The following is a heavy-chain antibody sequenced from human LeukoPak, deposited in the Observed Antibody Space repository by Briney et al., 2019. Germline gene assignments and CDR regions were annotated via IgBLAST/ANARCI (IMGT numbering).Heavy chain of an antibody. J-gene: IGHJ4*02. CDR1: GFTFSDYY. CDR3: ARGEAMIVVLNDY. Sequence: GGSLRLSCAASGFTFSDYYMSWIRQAPGKGLEWVSYISSSGSTIYYADSVKGRFTISRDDAKNSLYLQMNSLRAEDTAVYYCARGEAMIVVLNDYWGQGTLVTVSS. V-gene: IGHV3-11*01. D-gene: IGHD3-22*01. CDR2: ISSSGSTI.